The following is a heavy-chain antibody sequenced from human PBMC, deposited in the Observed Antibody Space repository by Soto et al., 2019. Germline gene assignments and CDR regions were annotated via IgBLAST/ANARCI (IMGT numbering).Heavy chain of an antibody. V-gene: IGHV5-51*01. D-gene: IGHD1-1*01. CDR1: GYSFTSYW. CDR2: IYPGDSDT. CDR3: ARRTTGTTDDDAFDI. Sequence: GESLKISCKGSGYSFTSYWIGWVRQMPGKGLEWMGIIYPGDSDTRYSPSFQGQVTISADKSISTAYLQWSGLKASDTAMYYCARRTTGTTDDDAFDIWGQGTMVTVSS. J-gene: IGHJ3*02.